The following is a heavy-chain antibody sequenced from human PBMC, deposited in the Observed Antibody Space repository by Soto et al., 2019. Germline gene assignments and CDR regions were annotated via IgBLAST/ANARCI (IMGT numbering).Heavy chain of an antibody. V-gene: IGHV3-23*01. Sequence: EVQLLESGGGLVQPGGSLRLSCAASGFTFSSYAMSWVSQAPGKGLEWVSAISGSGGSTYYADSVKGRFTISRDNSKNTLYLQMNSLRAEDTAVYYCAKPPSYSGAFDIRGQGTMVTVSS. CDR3: AKPPSYSGAFDI. CDR1: GFTFSSYA. D-gene: IGHD1-26*01. J-gene: IGHJ3*02. CDR2: ISGSGGST.